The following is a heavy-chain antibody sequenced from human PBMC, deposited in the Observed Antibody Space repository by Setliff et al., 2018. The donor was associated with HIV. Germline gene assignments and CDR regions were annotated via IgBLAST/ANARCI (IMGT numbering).Heavy chain of an antibody. J-gene: IGHJ2*01. V-gene: IGHV4-4*07. D-gene: IGHD3-10*01. CDR2: ISSSGSP. Sequence: PSETLSLTCTVSGGFINSYWWSWFRQPAGKGLEWIGRISSSGSPNYNPSLKSRVTMSVDTSKNQFSLKVRSVTAVDTAVYYCARSALWFGKADWYVDLWGRGTLVTVSS. CDR3: ARSALWFGKADWYVDL. CDR1: GGFINSYW.